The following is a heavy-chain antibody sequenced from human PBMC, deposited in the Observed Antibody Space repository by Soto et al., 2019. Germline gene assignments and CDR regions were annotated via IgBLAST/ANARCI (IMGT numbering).Heavy chain of an antibody. CDR2: IYTSGST. V-gene: IGHV4-4*07. Sequence: KTSETLSLTCTVSGGSISSYYWSWIRQPAGKGLEWIGRIYTSGSTNYNPSLKSRVTMSVDTSKNQFSLKLSSVTAADTAVYYCAREPPTYYYDSSGYYYFDYWGQGTLVTVSS. D-gene: IGHD3-22*01. CDR3: AREPPTYYYDSSGYYYFDY. CDR1: GGSISSYY. J-gene: IGHJ4*02.